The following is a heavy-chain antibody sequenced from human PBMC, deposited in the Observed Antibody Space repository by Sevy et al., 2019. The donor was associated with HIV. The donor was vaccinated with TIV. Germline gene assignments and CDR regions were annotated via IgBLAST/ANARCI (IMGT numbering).Heavy chain of an antibody. D-gene: IGHD2-21*02. V-gene: IGHV3-33*08. J-gene: IGHJ4*02. CDR3: ARGGGYCGGDCYSIDY. Sequence: SLRLSCADSGFTFTRYVIRCGRPAPGKGLWWVALIWDEGTIKYYADSVKGRFTISRDNSKDTLFLQMNSLTPEDTAVYYCARGGGYCGGDCYSIDYWGQGALVTVSS. CDR2: IWDEGTIK. CDR1: GFTFTRYV.